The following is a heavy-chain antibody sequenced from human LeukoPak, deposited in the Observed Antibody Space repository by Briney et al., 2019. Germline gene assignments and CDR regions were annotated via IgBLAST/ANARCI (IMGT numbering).Heavy chain of an antibody. D-gene: IGHD6-19*01. CDR2: ILYSGST. CDR1: GGSISSSSYY. CDR3: ARGGRITTVVGFNYFDP. Sequence: SETLSLTCTVSGGSISSSSYYWGWIRQPPGKGLEWIGSILYSGSTYYIPSLKSRVSISIGTSKNQFSLKLSSVTAADTALYYCARGGRITTVVGFNYFDPWGQGTLVTVSS. V-gene: IGHV4-39*07. J-gene: IGHJ5*02.